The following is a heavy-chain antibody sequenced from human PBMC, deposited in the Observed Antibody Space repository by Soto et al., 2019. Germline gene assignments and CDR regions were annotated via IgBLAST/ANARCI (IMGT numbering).Heavy chain of an antibody. D-gene: IGHD2-15*01. CDR1: GGSVSSGSYY. CDR3: ARAKLSGYCSGGSCYQVRPNWFDT. V-gene: IGHV4-61*01. CDR2: TYYSGST. Sequence: SETLSLTCTVSGGSVSSGSYYWSWIRQPPGKGLEWIGYTYYSGSTNYNPSLKSRVTISVDTSKNQFSLKLSSVTAADTAVYYCARAKLSGYCSGGSCYQVRPNWFDTWGQGTLVTVSS. J-gene: IGHJ5*02.